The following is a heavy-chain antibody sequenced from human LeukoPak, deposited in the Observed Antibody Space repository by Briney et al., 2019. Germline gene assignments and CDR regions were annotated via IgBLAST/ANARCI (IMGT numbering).Heavy chain of an antibody. J-gene: IGHJ4*02. CDR3: ARDASLATIRIEY. Sequence: GGSLRLSCEASGFIFSSYSMNWVRQARGKGLEWVSYISSSSSTMYYADSVKGRFTISRDNAKKSLYLQMNSLRDEDTAVYYCARDASLATIRIEYWGQGTLVTVSS. CDR1: GFIFSSYS. CDR2: ISSSSSTM. D-gene: IGHD3-3*02. V-gene: IGHV3-48*02.